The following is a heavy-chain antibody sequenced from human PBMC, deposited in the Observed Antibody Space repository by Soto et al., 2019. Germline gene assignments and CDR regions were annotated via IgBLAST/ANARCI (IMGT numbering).Heavy chain of an antibody. Sequence: GASEMVSCKASGYTFTSYDINWVRQATGQGLEWMGWMNSKSGNTGYAQKFHGRVTMTRNTSISTAYMQLSSLRSEGTAVYYCARTHGTANRPEIFGVVIQTHYYYHYYMDVWGKGTTVTVSS. V-gene: IGHV1-8*01. CDR1: GYTFTSYD. J-gene: IGHJ6*03. D-gene: IGHD3-3*01. CDR3: ARTHGTANRPEIFGVVIQTHYYYHYYMDV. CDR2: MNSKSGNT.